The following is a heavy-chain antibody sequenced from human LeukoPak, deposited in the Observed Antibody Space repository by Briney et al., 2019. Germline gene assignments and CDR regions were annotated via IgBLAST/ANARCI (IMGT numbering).Heavy chain of an antibody. J-gene: IGHJ4*02. Sequence: GGSLRLSCAASGFTFSSYAMSWVRQAPGKGLEGVSAISGSGGSTYYADSVKGRSTISRDNSKNTLYLQMNSLRAEDTAVYYCAKDRLDYDILTGYYDYWGQGTLVTVSS. CDR3: AKDRLDYDILTGYYDY. D-gene: IGHD3-9*01. V-gene: IGHV3-23*01. CDR1: GFTFSSYA. CDR2: ISGSGGST.